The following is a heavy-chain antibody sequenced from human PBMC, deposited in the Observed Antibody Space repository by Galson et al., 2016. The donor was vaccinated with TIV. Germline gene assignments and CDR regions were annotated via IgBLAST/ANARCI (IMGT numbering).Heavy chain of an antibody. CDR1: GFTFSGSW. Sequence: SLRLSCAASGFTFSGSWMSWVRQAPGKGLEWVANIKQDGSEKYYVNSVKGRFTISRDNAKDSVYLQMNSLRAEDTAVYYCARGPHHDGTNFDYWAQGTLVTVSS. CDR3: ARGPHHDGTNFDY. CDR2: IKQDGSEK. V-gene: IGHV3-7*01. D-gene: IGHD5-24*01. J-gene: IGHJ4*02.